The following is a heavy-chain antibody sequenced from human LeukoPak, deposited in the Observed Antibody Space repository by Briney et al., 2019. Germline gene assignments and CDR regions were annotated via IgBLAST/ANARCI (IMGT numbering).Heavy chain of an antibody. V-gene: IGHV4-4*02. Sequence: PSGTLSLTCAVSGGSISSSNWWSWVRQPPGKGLEWIGEIYHSGSTNYNPSLKSRVTMSVDTSKNQFSLKLSSVTAADTAVYYCAREWVVVPDNWFDPWGQGTLVTVSS. CDR3: AREWVVVPDNWFDP. D-gene: IGHD2-2*01. CDR2: IYHSGST. J-gene: IGHJ5*02. CDR1: GGSISSSNW.